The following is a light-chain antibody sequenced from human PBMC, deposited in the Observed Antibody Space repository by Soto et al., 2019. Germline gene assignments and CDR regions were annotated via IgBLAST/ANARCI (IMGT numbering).Light chain of an antibody. J-gene: IGKJ1*01. V-gene: IGKV3-15*01. CDR1: QSISDT. CDR2: GAS. CDR3: QQYNNSPWT. Sequence: EIVMTQSPATLSVSPGGRATLSCRASQSISDTLAWYQQKPGQAPRLLIHGASTRATGFPARFSGSGSGTDFTLTISSLQSEDFAVYYCQQYNNSPWTFGQGTKVEIK.